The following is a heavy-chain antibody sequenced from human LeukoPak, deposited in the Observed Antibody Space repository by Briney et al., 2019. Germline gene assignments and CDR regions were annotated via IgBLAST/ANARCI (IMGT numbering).Heavy chain of an antibody. J-gene: IGHJ4*02. CDR1: GGSISSYY. Sequence: SETLSLTCTVSGGSISSYYWSWIRQPPGKGLEWIGYIYYSGSTNYNPSLKSRVTISVDTSKNQFSLKLSSVTAAGTAVYYCARENIAVAGTPFFDYWGQGTLVTVSS. D-gene: IGHD6-19*01. V-gene: IGHV4-59*01. CDR2: IYYSGST. CDR3: ARENIAVAGTPFFDY.